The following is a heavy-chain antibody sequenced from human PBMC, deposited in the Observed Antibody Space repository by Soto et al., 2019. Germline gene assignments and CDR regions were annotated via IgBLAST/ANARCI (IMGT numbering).Heavy chain of an antibody. Sequence: EVQLVESGGGLVQPGGSLRLSCAASGFTVSSNYMSWVRQAPGKGLEWVSVIYSGGSTYYADSVKGRFTISRDNSKNTLYLQMNSLRAEDTAVYYCARDYAGIDFDIWGKGTMVTVSS. CDR1: GFTVSSNY. J-gene: IGHJ3*02. D-gene: IGHD2-21*01. V-gene: IGHV3-66*01. CDR2: IYSGGST. CDR3: ARDYAGIDFDI.